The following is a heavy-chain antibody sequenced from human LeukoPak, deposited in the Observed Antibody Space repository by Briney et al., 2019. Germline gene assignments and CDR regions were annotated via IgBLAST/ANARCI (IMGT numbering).Heavy chain of an antibody. CDR2: ISAYNGNT. Sequence: EASVKVSCKASGYTFTSYGISWVRQAPGQGLEWMGWISAYNGNTNYAQKFQGRVTMTRDTSISTAYMELSRLRSDDTAVYYCARDVVVVPAASNWFDPWGQGTLVTVSS. CDR3: ARDVVVVPAASNWFDP. CDR1: GYTFTSYG. J-gene: IGHJ5*02. V-gene: IGHV1-18*01. D-gene: IGHD2-2*01.